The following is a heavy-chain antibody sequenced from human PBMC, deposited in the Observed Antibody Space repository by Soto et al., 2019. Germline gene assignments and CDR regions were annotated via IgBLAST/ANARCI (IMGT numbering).Heavy chain of an antibody. J-gene: IGHJ4*02. CDR1: GFTFSDHS. V-gene: IGHV3-48*04. CDR2: ITGSGVTM. Sequence: GGSLRLSCAASGFTFSDHSRNWIRQAPGKGLEWISYITGSGVTMYADSVKGRFTISRDNAKNSLYLQMDSLRAEDTVVYYCASEGGASPFDFASWGQGTLVPVSS. CDR3: ASEGGASPFDFAS. D-gene: IGHD3-16*01.